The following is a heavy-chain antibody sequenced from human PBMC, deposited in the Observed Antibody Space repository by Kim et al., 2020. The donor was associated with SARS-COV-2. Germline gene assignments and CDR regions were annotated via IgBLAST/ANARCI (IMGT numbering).Heavy chain of an antibody. Sequence: GGSLRLSCAASGFTFSSYEMNWVRQAPGKGLEWVSYISSSGSTIYYADSVKGRFIISRDNAKNSLYLQMNSLRAEDTAVYYCARGYYYDSSGYYYAPIGYGMDVWGQGTTVTVSS. V-gene: IGHV3-48*03. J-gene: IGHJ6*02. CDR1: GFTFSSYE. CDR3: ARGYYYDSSGYYYAPIGYGMDV. CDR2: ISSSGSTI. D-gene: IGHD3-22*01.